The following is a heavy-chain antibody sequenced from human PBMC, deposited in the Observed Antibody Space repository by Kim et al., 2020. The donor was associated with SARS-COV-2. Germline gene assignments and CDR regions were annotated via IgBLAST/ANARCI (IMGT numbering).Heavy chain of an antibody. J-gene: IGHJ6*02. V-gene: IGHV4-39*01. Sequence: SETLSLTCTVSGGSISSSSYYWGWIRQPPGKGLEWIGSIYYSGSTYYNPSLKSRVTISVDTSKNQFSLKLSSVTAADTAVYYCQTYGEPPRYYYYGMDVWGQGTTVTVSS. D-gene: IGHD4-17*01. CDR1: GGSISSSSYY. CDR2: IYYSGST. CDR3: QTYGEPPRYYYYGMDV.